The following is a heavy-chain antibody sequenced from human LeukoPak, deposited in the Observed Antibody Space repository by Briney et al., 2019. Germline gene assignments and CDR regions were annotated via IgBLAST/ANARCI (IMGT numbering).Heavy chain of an antibody. V-gene: IGHV3-7*03. CDR1: GFTFSTYW. CDR2: LNEDGSEK. Sequence: PGGSLSLSCAAPGFTFSTYWMTWVRQAPGKGLGWVASLNEDGSEKYYVDSVKGRFTISRDNAQKSLYLEMKSLSAKDTAVYYCARAVTSTEGYWGQGTLVTVSS. J-gene: IGHJ4*02. CDR3: ARAVTSTEGY.